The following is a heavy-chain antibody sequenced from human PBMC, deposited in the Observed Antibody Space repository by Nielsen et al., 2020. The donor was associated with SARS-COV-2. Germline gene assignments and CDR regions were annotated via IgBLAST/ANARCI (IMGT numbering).Heavy chain of an antibody. CDR1: GYSVSSAYY. CDR3: ARSPSMVRGHFDS. Sequence: GSLRLSCTVSGYSVSSAYYWGWIRQPPGKGLEWIGSIFHSGSTYYNPSLKSRVTISVDTSKNEFSLKMNSVTAADTAVYYCARSPSMVRGHFDSWGQGILVTVSS. J-gene: IGHJ4*02. D-gene: IGHD3-10*01. CDR2: IFHSGST. V-gene: IGHV4-38-2*02.